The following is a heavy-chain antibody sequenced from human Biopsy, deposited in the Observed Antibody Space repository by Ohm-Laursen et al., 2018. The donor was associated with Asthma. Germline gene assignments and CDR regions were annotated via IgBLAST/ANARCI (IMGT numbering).Heavy chain of an antibody. Sequence: SVKVSCKASGDSFSNYAISWVRQAPGQGLEWMGGLIPVLGTPDHAQMFEGRVTITVDESTSTAYMELSSLSSEDTAVYFCARGCSGADRIVYYYSGLEVWGQGTMVTVSS. CDR2: LIPVLGTP. J-gene: IGHJ6*02. V-gene: IGHV1-69*13. D-gene: IGHD5-12*01. CDR1: GDSFSNYA. CDR3: ARGCSGADRIVYYYSGLEV.